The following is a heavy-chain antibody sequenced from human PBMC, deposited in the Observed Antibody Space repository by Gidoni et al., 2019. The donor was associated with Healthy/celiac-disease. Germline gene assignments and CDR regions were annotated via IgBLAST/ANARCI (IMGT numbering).Heavy chain of an antibody. J-gene: IGHJ4*02. V-gene: IGHV3-7*01. Sequence: EVQLVESGGGLVQPGGSLRLSCAASGFTFSSYWMSWVRQAPGKGLEWVANIKQDGSDKYYVDSVKGRFTISRDNAKNSLYLQMNSLRAEDTAVYYCASGAVAGTLREWGQGTLVTVSS. D-gene: IGHD6-19*01. CDR3: ASGAVAGTLRE. CDR1: GFTFSSYW. CDR2: IKQDGSDK.